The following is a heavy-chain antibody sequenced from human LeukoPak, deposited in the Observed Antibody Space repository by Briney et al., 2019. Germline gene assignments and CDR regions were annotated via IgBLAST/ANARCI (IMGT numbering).Heavy chain of an antibody. Sequence: SETLSLTCTVSGGSISSSSHYWGGIRQPPGKGQEWIGIIYYSGSTSYNPSLKSRVTISVDTSKNQFSLKLSSVTVADTAVYYCARRDGAWAFDYWGQATPATVSS. J-gene: IGHJ4*02. D-gene: IGHD2-21*02. CDR1: GGSISSSSHY. CDR3: ARRDGAWAFDY. CDR2: IYYSGST. V-gene: IGHV4-39*01.